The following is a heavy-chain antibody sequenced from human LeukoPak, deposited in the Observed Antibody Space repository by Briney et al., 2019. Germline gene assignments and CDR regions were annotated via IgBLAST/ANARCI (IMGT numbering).Heavy chain of an antibody. D-gene: IGHD3-10*01. J-gene: IGHJ4*02. CDR3: ARSRLWFGEFGY. Sequence: PSETPSLTCAVYGGSFSGYYWSWIRQPPGKGLEWIGEINHSGSTNYNPSLKSRVTISVDTSKNQFSLKLSSVTAADTAVYYCARSRLWFGEFGYWGQGTLVTVSS. CDR2: INHSGST. V-gene: IGHV4-34*01. CDR1: GGSFSGYY.